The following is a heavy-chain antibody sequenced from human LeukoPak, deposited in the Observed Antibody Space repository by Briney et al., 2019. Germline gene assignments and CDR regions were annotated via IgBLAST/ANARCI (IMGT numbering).Heavy chain of an antibody. CDR3: VAEVIEVTMGDY. V-gene: IGHV1-69*13. Sequence: ASVKVSCKASGGTFSSYAISWVRQAPGQGLEWMGGIIPIFGTANYAQKFQGRVTITADESTSTAYMELSSLKYEDTAVYYCVAEVIEVTMGDYWGQGTLVTVSS. J-gene: IGHJ4*02. CDR2: IIPIFGTA. CDR1: GGTFSSYA. D-gene: IGHD4-11*01.